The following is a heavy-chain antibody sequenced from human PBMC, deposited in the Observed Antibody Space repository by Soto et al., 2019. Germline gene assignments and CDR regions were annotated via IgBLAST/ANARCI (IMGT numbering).Heavy chain of an antibody. J-gene: IGHJ6*03. CDR2: INPNSGGT. Sequence: EASVKVSCKASGYTFTGYYMHWVRQAPGQGLEWMGWINPNSGGTNYAQKFQGWVTMTRDTSISTAYMELSRLRSDDTAVYYCARDGSWYSSSSIYYYYYMDVWGKGTTVTVSS. D-gene: IGHD6-6*01. CDR3: ARDGSWYSSSSIYYYYYMDV. CDR1: GYTFTGYY. V-gene: IGHV1-2*04.